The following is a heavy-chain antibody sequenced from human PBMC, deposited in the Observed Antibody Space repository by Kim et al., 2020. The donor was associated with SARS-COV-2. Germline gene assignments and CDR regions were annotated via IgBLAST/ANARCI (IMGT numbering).Heavy chain of an antibody. CDR3: AKDSPGYDSSGYYDYFDY. CDR2: ISGSGGST. D-gene: IGHD3-22*01. Sequence: GGSLRLSCAASGFTFSSYAMSWVRQAPGKGLEWVSAISGSGGSTYYADSVKGRFTISRDNSKNTLYLQMNSLRAEDTAVYYCAKDSPGYDSSGYYDYFDYWGQGTLVTVSS. CDR1: GFTFSSYA. J-gene: IGHJ4*02. V-gene: IGHV3-23*01.